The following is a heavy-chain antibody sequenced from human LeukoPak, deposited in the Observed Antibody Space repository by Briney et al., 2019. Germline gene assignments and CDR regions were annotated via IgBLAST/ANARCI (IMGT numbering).Heavy chain of an antibody. J-gene: IGHJ4*02. V-gene: IGHV3-23*01. Sequence: GGSLRLSCVASGITFSNYAVSWVRQAPEKGLDWVSVISGSAHKIRYADSVKGRFTISRDNSKNTLYLQMNSLRAEGTAVYYCARGGPRIAARPYYFDYWGQGTLVTVSS. D-gene: IGHD6-6*01. CDR2: ISGSAHKI. CDR1: GITFSNYA. CDR3: ARGGPRIAARPYYFDY.